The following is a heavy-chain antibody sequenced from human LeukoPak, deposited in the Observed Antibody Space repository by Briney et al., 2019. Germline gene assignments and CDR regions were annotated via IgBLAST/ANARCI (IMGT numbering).Heavy chain of an antibody. Sequence: GASVKVSCKASGYTFTSYGISWVRQAPGQGLEWMGWISAYNGNTNYAQKLQGRVTMTTDTSTSTAYMELSSLRSEDTAVYYCARELELHSWFDPWGQGTLVTVSS. CDR3: ARELELHSWFDP. V-gene: IGHV1-18*01. J-gene: IGHJ5*02. CDR1: GYTFTSYG. D-gene: IGHD1-7*01. CDR2: ISAYNGNT.